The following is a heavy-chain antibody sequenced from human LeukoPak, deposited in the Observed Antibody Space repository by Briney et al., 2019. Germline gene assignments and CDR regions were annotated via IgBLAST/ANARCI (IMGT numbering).Heavy chain of an antibody. CDR1: GYTFTNFY. CDR2: INPSGGST. J-gene: IGHJ2*01. Sequence: GASVKVSCKASGYTFTNFYMHWVRQAPGQGLEWMGIINPSGGSTSYAQKFQGRVTMTRDMSTSTVYMELSSLRSEDTAVYYCARAVVVTTPIDLWGRGTLVTVSS. CDR3: ARAVVVTTPIDL. V-gene: IGHV1-46*01. D-gene: IGHD2-21*02.